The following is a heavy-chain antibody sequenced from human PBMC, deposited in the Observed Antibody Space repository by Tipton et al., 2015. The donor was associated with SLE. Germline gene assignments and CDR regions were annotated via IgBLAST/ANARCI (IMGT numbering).Heavy chain of an antibody. CDR2: ISTYGST. D-gene: IGHD2-15*01. J-gene: IGHJ6*02. CDR1: GFTFNSRG. V-gene: IGHV3-74*01. CDR3: AKDQYCSGGNCLALYGMDV. Sequence: SLRLSCAASGFTFNSRGMHWVRQVPGKGLAWVSYISTYGSTTYADSVKGRFTISRDNAKNSLYLQMNSLRAEDTATYYCAKDQYCSGGNCLALYGMDVWGQGTTVTVSS.